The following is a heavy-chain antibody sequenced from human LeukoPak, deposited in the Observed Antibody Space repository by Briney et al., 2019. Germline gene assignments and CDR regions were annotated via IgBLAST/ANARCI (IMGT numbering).Heavy chain of an antibody. CDR1: GGSISSSSYY. J-gene: IGHJ3*02. CDR2: IYYSGST. V-gene: IGHV4-39*01. D-gene: IGHD3-3*01. CDR3: ARLGAVDDAFDI. Sequence: PSETLSLTCTVSGGSISSSSYYWGWIRQPPGTGLEWIGSIYYSGSTYYNPSLKSRVTISVDTSKNQFSLKLSSVTAADTAVYYCARLGAVDDAFDIWGQGTMVTVSS.